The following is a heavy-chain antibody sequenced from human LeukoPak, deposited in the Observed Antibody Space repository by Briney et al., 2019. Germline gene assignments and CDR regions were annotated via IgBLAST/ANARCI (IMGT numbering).Heavy chain of an antibody. CDR3: ARDPPRVTMVRGVNRGGY. CDR1: GYTFTGYY. V-gene: IGHV1-2*02. CDR2: INPNSGGT. D-gene: IGHD3-10*01. Sequence: ASVKVSCKASGYTFTGYYMHWVRHAPGQGLEWMGWINPNSGGTNYAQKFQGRVTMTRDTSISTAYMELSRLRSDDTAVYYCARDPPRVTMVRGVNRGGYWGQGTLVTVSS. J-gene: IGHJ4*02.